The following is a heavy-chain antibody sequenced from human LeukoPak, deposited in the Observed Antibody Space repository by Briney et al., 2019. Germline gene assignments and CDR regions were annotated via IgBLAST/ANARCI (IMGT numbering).Heavy chain of an antibody. J-gene: IGHJ5*02. CDR3: ARRVTKENWFDP. Sequence: ASVKVSCKASGGTFSSYAISWVRQAPGQGLEWMGWISAYNGNTNYAQKLQGRVTMTTDTSTSTAYMELRSLRSDDTAVYYCARRVTKENWFDPWGQGTLVTVSS. CDR1: GGTFSSYA. V-gene: IGHV1-18*01. D-gene: IGHD2-8*01. CDR2: ISAYNGNT.